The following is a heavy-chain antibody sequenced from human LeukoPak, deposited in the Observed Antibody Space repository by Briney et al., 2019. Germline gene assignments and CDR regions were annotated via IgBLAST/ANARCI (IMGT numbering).Heavy chain of an antibody. D-gene: IGHD3-22*01. Sequence: GGSLRLSCEASGFTFNSYAMHWVRQAPGKGLEWVAIIWYDGTNKYYGDSVKGRFTISRDNSKNTLYLQMNSLRAEDTAVYYCARGVYDSNPPDAFDIWGQGTMVTVSS. J-gene: IGHJ3*02. CDR2: IWYDGTNK. CDR3: ARGVYDSNPPDAFDI. CDR1: GFTFNSYA. V-gene: IGHV3-33*01.